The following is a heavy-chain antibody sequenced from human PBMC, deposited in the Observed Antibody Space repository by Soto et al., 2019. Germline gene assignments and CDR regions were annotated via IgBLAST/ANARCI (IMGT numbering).Heavy chain of an antibody. D-gene: IGHD2-2*01. J-gene: IGHJ4*02. CDR3: ARGEGGDLPAAIDY. CDR2: IYHTGRT. V-gene: IGHV4-59*08. CDR1: GCSISGFP. Sequence: SETLSLTCSVSGCSISGFPWIWIRQPPGKGLEWVGYIYHTGRTNYNPSLKSRVTISVDTSKNQFSLKLSSVTAADTAVYYCARGEGGDLPAAIDYWGQGTLVTVS.